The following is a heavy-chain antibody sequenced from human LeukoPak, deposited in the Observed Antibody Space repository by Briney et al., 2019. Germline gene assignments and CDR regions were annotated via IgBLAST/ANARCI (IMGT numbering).Heavy chain of an antibody. D-gene: IGHD3-3*01. CDR1: GGSISSSSYY. CDR3: ARQSGKEYYDFWSGYYKVDY. CDR2: IYYSGST. V-gene: IGHV4-39*01. J-gene: IGHJ4*02. Sequence: SETLSLTCTVSGGSISSSSYYWGWIRQPPGKGLEWIGSIYYSGSTYYNPSLKSRVTISVDTSKNQFTLKLSSVTAADTAVYYCARQSGKEYYDFWSGYYKVDYWGQGTLVTVSS.